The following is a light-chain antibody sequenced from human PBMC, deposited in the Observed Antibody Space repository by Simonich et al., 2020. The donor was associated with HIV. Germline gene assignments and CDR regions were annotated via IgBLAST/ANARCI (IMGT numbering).Light chain of an antibody. CDR2: EGS. CDR3: CSYAGTVL. J-gene: IGLJ2*01. CDR1: SSDVGSFNL. V-gene: IGLV2-23*01. Sequence: QSALTQPASVSGSPGQSITISCTGTSSDVGSFNLVSWYQQHPGKAPKLRIYEGSKRPSGVSNRCSGSKSGNTASLTISGLQAEDEADYYCCSYAGTVLFGGGTKLTVL.